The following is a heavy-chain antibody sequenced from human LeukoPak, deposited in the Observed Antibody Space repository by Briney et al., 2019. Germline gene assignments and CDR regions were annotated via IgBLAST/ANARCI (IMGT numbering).Heavy chain of an antibody. J-gene: IGHJ6*03. D-gene: IGHD3-10*01. Sequence: PSETLSLTCTVSGGSISSYYWSWIRQPAGKGLEWIGRIYTSGSTNYNPSLKSRVTMSVDTSKNQFSLKLSSVTAADTAVYYCARGEFYGSGSYYSYYMDVWGKGTTVTVSS. V-gene: IGHV4-4*07. CDR2: IYTSGST. CDR3: ARGEFYGSGSYYSYYMDV. CDR1: GGSISSYY.